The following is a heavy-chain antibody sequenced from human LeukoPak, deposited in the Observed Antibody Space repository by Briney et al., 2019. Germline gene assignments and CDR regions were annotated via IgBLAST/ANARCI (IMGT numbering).Heavy chain of an antibody. Sequence: GGSLRLSCAASGFTFSSYSMNWVRQAPGKGLEWVSYISSSSSTIYYADSVKGRFTISRDNAKNSLYLQMNSLRAEDTAVYYCARGLTYYYDSSGYGYWGQGTLVTVSS. CDR3: ARGLTYYYDSSGYGY. D-gene: IGHD3-22*01. CDR2: ISSSSSTI. J-gene: IGHJ4*02. V-gene: IGHV3-48*04. CDR1: GFTFSSYS.